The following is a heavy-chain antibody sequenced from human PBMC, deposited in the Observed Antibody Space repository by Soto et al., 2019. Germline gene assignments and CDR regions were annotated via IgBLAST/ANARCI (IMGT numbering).Heavy chain of an antibody. CDR1: GFTFSSYS. CDR3: ARDGRLHDMVYADDRAGAFDI. CDR2: ISSSSSYI. D-gene: IGHD2-8*01. J-gene: IGHJ3*02. V-gene: IGHV3-21*01. Sequence: GGSLRLSCAASGFTFSSYSMNWVRQAPGKGLEWVSSISSSSSYIYYADSVKGRFTISRDNAKNSLYLQMNSLRAEDTAVYYCARDGRLHDMVYADDRAGAFDIWGQGTMVTVSS.